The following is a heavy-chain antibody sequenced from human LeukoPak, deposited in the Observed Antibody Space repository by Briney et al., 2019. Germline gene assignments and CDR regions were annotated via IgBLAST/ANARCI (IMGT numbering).Heavy chain of an antibody. CDR3: ARSFIMVRGVIILGY. CDR1: GYTFTSYD. D-gene: IGHD3-10*01. Sequence: VKVSCKASGYTFTSYDINWVRQATGQGLAWMGWMNPNSGNTGYAQKFQGRVTMTRNTSISTAYMELSSLRSEDTAVYYCARSFIMVRGVIILGYWGQGTLVTVSS. CDR2: MNPNSGNT. V-gene: IGHV1-8*01. J-gene: IGHJ4*02.